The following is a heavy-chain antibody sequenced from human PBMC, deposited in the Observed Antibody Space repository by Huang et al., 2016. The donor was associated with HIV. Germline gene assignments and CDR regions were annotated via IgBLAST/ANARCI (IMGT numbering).Heavy chain of an antibody. Sequence: QVQLVESGGGVVQPGTSLRLSCAASGFIFSNFGMHWVRHAPCKGLGWVAVISYEGRSDRYSDSVKGRFTISRDNDKNTLSLEMNRLRHDDTAVYYCAKESRWFSDFDQWGQGTLVTVSS. CDR2: ISYEGRSD. D-gene: IGHD3-10*01. J-gene: IGHJ5*02. CDR1: GFIFSNFG. CDR3: AKESRWFSDFDQ. V-gene: IGHV3-30*18.